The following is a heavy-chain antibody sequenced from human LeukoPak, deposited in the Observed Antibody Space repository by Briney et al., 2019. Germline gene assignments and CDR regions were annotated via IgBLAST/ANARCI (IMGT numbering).Heavy chain of an antibody. CDR3: AKPLAPYSSGWYYFDY. D-gene: IGHD6-19*01. J-gene: IGHJ4*02. V-gene: IGHV3-30*18. Sequence: PGGSLRLSCAASGFTFSSYGMHWVRQAPGKGLEWVAVISYDGSNKYYADSVKGRFTISRDNSKNTLYLQMSSLRAEDTAVYYCAKPLAPYSSGWYYFDYWGQGTLVTVSS. CDR2: ISYDGSNK. CDR1: GFTFSSYG.